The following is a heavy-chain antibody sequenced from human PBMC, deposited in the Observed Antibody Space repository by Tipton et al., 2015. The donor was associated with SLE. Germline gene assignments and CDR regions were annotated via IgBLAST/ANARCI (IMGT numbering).Heavy chain of an antibody. CDR2: ISSSGSTI. CDR3: VTQGSSGYFDY. J-gene: IGHJ4*02. D-gene: IGHD3-10*01. Sequence: SLRLSCAASGFTFSSYEMNWVRQAPGKGLEWVSYISSSGSTIYYADSVKGRFTISRDKAKNSLYLQMNSLRAEDTAVYYCVTQGSSGYFDYWGQGTLVTVPS. CDR1: GFTFSSYE. V-gene: IGHV3-48*03.